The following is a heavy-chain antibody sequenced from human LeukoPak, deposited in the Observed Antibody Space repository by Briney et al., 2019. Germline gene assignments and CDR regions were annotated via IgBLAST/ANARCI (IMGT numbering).Heavy chain of an antibody. CDR3: ARDGSAVAGGPLRY. V-gene: IGHV1-69*05. CDR1: GGTFSSYA. CDR2: IIPIFGTA. J-gene: IGHJ4*02. D-gene: IGHD6-19*01. Sequence: SVKVSCKASGGTFSSYAISWVRQAPGQGLEWMGGIIPIFGTANYAQKFQGRVTITTDESTSTAYMELSSLRSEDTAVYYCARDGSAVAGGPLRYWGQGTLVTVSS.